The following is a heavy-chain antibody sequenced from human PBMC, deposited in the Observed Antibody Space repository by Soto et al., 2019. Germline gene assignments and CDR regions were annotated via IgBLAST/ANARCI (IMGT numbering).Heavy chain of an antibody. Sequence: ASVKVSCKASGYTFTSYYMHWVRQAPGQGLEWMGIINPSGGSTSYAQKFQGRVTMTRDTSTSTVYMELSSLRSEDTAVYYCARDLLWFGGSYYYYMDDWGKGTTVTVSS. CDR3: ARDLLWFGGSYYYYMDD. CDR2: INPSGGST. V-gene: IGHV1-46*03. CDR1: GYTFTSYY. J-gene: IGHJ6*03. D-gene: IGHD3-10*01.